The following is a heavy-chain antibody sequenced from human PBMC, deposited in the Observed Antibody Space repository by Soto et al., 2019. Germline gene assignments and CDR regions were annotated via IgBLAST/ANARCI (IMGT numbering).Heavy chain of an antibody. CDR2: IYYSGSA. V-gene: IGHV4-59*01. J-gene: IGHJ4*02. Sequence: PSETLSLTCTVSGGSISSYYWSWIRQPPGKGLEWIGYIYYSGSANYNPSLKSRVTISVDTSKNQFSLKLSSVTAADTAVYYCARDDGDSPFDCWGQGTLVTVSS. D-gene: IGHD4-17*01. CDR1: GGSISSYY. CDR3: ARDDGDSPFDC.